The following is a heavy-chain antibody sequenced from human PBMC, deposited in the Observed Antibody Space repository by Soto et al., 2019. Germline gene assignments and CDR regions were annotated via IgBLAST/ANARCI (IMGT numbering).Heavy chain of an antibody. V-gene: IGHV1-8*01. CDR3: ARCVNYYVSGSYYMDV. CDR1: GYTFTSYD. Sequence: QVQLVQSGAEVKKPGASVKVSCKASGYTFTSYDINWVRQATGQGLEWMGWMNPNSGNTGYAQKFQGRVTMTRNTXIXXAHMELRSLRSEDTAVSYCARCVNYYVSGSYYMDVWGQGTTVTVSS. D-gene: IGHD3-10*01. J-gene: IGHJ6*02. CDR2: MNPNSGNT.